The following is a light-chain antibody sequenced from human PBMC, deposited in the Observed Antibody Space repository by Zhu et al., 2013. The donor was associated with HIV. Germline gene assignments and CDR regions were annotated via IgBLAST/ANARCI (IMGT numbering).Light chain of an antibody. CDR1: QDIDRY. Sequence: DIQLTQSPSLLSASVGDRVTITCRASQDIDRYLAWYQQTPGKAPTLLVYAASTTQSGVPSRFSGSGSGTEFNLTISGLQPDDFATYYCQRFDSWTFGQGTRVEIK. CDR3: QRFDSWT. V-gene: IGKV1-9*01. J-gene: IGKJ1*01. CDR2: AAS.